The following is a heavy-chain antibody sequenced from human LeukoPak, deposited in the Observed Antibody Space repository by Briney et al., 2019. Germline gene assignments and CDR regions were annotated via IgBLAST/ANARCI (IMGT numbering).Heavy chain of an antibody. CDR1: GFTVSSNY. D-gene: IGHD3-10*01. Sequence: GGSLRLSCAASGFTVSSNYMSWVRQAPGTGLEWVSSITSNTNYIYYADSVKGRFTISRDNAKNSLYLHMNSLRAEDTAVYYCAKGYYASGSYGWFDPWGQGTLVTVSS. V-gene: IGHV3-21*04. CDR3: AKGYYASGSYGWFDP. CDR2: ITSNTNYI. J-gene: IGHJ5*02.